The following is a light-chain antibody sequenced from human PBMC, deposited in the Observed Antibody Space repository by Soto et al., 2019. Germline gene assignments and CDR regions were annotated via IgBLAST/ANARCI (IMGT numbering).Light chain of an antibody. V-gene: IGLV2-14*01. CDR2: EVS. J-gene: IGLJ2*01. CDR3: CSYTGSSTLEV. CDR1: SSDVGGYNY. Sequence: QSALTQPPSVSGSPGQSITISCTGTSSDVGGYNYVSWYQQHPGKAPKLMIYEVSNRPSGVANRFSGSKSGNTASLTISGLQADDEADYYCCSYTGSSTLEVFGGGTKVTVL.